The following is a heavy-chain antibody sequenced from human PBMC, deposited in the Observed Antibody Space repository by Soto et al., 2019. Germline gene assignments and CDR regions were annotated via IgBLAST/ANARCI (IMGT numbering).Heavy chain of an antibody. CDR2: ISYDGSNK. D-gene: IGHD2-21*01. V-gene: IGHV3-30-3*01. Sequence: PGGSLRLSCAASGITLSSYAMHWVRQAPGKGLEWVAVISYDGSNKYYADSVKGRFTISRDNSKNTLYLQMNSLRAEDTAVYYSARDLGYSFDPWGQGTLVTVSS. J-gene: IGHJ5*02. CDR1: GITLSSYA. CDR3: ARDLGYSFDP.